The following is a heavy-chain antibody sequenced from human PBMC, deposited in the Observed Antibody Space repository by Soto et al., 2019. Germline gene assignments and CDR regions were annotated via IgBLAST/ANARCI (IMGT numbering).Heavy chain of an antibody. CDR3: ARGTLTSYFDY. CDR1: GGSISSYY. CDR2: FYYSGST. Sequence: PSATLSLTCTVSGGSISSYYWSWIRQPPGKGLEWIGYFYYSGSTNYNPSLKSRVTISVDTSKNQFSLKLSSVTAADTAVYYCARGTLTSYFDYWGQGTLVTVSS. J-gene: IGHJ4*02. V-gene: IGHV4-59*01.